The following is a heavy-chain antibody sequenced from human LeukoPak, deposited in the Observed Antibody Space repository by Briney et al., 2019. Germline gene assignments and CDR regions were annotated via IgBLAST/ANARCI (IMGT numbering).Heavy chain of an antibody. D-gene: IGHD3-3*01. Sequence: ASVKVSCKASGYTFSSYGISWVRQAPGQGLEWMGWISAYNGNTNSAQTLQGRVTMTTDTSTSTTYMELRSLRSDDTAVYYCARDRGFYDFWSGSLVDAFDIWGQGTMVTVSS. CDR1: GYTFSSYG. J-gene: IGHJ3*02. CDR2: ISAYNGNT. V-gene: IGHV1-18*01. CDR3: ARDRGFYDFWSGSLVDAFDI.